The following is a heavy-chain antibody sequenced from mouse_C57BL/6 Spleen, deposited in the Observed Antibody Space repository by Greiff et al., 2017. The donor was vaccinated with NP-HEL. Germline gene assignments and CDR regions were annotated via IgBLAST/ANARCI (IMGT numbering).Heavy chain of an antibody. CDR3: ERCSYDYAMDY. D-gene: IGHD1-1*01. J-gene: IGHJ4*01. CDR1: GYTFTSYG. CDR2: IYPRSGNT. Sequence: VQLQQSGAELARPGASVKLSCKASGYTFTSYGISWVKQRTGQGLEWIGEIYPRSGNTYYNEKFKGKATLTADKSSSTAYMELRSLTSEYAAVYFCERCSYDYAMDYWGQGTSVTVSS. V-gene: IGHV1-81*01.